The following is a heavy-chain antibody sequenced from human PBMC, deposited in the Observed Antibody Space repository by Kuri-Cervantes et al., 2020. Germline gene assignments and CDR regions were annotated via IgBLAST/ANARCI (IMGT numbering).Heavy chain of an antibody. CDR3: TRGWSCSSPSCSGRKY. CDR2: IVTDGSNK. CDR1: GFTFSSYG. V-gene: IGHV3-30*02. Sequence: GGSLRLSCAASGFTFSSYGMHWVRQAPGKGLEWVTFIVTDGSNKYYEDSVKGRFTISRDNAKSSLYLQMNSLRAEDTAVYYCTRGWSCSSPSCSGRKYWGQGTLVTVSS. J-gene: IGHJ4*02. D-gene: IGHD2-2*01.